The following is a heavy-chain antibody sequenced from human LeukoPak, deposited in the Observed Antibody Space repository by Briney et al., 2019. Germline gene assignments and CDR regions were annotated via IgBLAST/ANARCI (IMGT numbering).Heavy chain of an antibody. CDR3: AKTGPYGDSHFDY. D-gene: IGHD4-17*01. V-gene: IGHV3-30*18. CDR1: GFTFSSYG. J-gene: IGHJ4*02. Sequence: PGGSLRLSCAASGFTFSSYGMHWVRQAPGKGLEWVAVISYDGSNKYYADSVKGRFTISRDNSKNTLYLQMNSLRAEDTAVYYCAKTGPYGDSHFDYWGQGTLVTVSS. CDR2: ISYDGSNK.